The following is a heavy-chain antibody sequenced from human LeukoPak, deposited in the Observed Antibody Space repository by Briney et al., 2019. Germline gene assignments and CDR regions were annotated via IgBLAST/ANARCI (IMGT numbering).Heavy chain of an antibody. CDR1: GGSISSSSYY. J-gene: IGHJ4*02. D-gene: IGHD6-13*01. CDR2: IYYSGST. V-gene: IGHV4-39*07. Sequence: SETLSLTCTVSGGSISSSSYYWGWIRQPPGKGLEWIGSIYYSGSTYYNPSLKSRVTISVDTSKNQFSLKLSSVTAADTAVYYCARDRLAAAGSSSFDYWGQGTLVTVSS. CDR3: ARDRLAAAGSSSFDY.